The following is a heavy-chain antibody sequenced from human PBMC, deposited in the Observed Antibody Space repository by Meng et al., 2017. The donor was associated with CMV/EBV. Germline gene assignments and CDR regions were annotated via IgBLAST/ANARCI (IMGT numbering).Heavy chain of an antibody. Sequence: GGSLRLSCAASGFTFSSHSMNWVRQAPGKGLEWVSSISSSSSYIYYADSVEGRFTISRDNAKNSLYLQMSSLRAEDTAVYYCAREIGTYYDFWSGYYSHYYGMDVWGQGTTVTVSS. D-gene: IGHD3-3*01. CDR3: AREIGTYYDFWSGYYSHYYGMDV. J-gene: IGHJ6*02. CDR1: GFTFSSHS. CDR2: ISSSSSYI. V-gene: IGHV3-21*01.